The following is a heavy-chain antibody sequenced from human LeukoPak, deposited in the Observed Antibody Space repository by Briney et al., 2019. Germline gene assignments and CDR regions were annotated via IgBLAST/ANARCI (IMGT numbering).Heavy chain of an antibody. CDR3: ARRVVGATSLRFDY. J-gene: IGHJ4*02. Sequence: GESLKISCNSSGYIYTSYWIGWVRQMPGKGLEWMGIIYPGDSDTRYSPSFQGQVTISADKSISTAYLQWSSLKASDTAMYYCARRVVGATSLRFDYWGQGTLVTVSS. D-gene: IGHD1-26*01. V-gene: IGHV5-51*01. CDR1: GYIYTSYW. CDR2: IYPGDSDT.